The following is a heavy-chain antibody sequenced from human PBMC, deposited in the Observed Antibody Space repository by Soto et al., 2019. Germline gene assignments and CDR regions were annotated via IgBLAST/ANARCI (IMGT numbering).Heavy chain of an antibody. V-gene: IGHV1-24*01. Sequence: ASVKVSCKVSGYTLTELSMHWVRQAPGKGLEWMGGFDPEDGETIYAQKFQGRVTMTEDTSTDTAYMELSSLRSEDTAVYYCATGHLSRTTPRYCSSTSCGGWFDPWGQGTLVTVSS. J-gene: IGHJ5*02. CDR3: ATGHLSRTTPRYCSSTSCGGWFDP. D-gene: IGHD2-2*01. CDR2: FDPEDGET. CDR1: GYTLTELS.